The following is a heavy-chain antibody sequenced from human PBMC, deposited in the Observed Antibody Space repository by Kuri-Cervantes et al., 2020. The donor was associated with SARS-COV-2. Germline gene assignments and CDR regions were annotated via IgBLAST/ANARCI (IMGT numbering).Heavy chain of an antibody. J-gene: IGHJ5*01. CDR3: AKHPQGGRLVVILSWFDS. D-gene: IGHD3-22*01. V-gene: IGHV3-48*01. CDR2: ISSSGTAM. Sequence: GGSLRLSCTSSGFTFSNYGMSWVRQAPGRGLEWVSYISSSGTAMYHADSVKGRFTISRDNAKNSVHLQMSSLRAGDTAVYYCAKHPQGGRLVVILSWFDSWGQGSLVTVSS. CDR1: GFTFSNYG.